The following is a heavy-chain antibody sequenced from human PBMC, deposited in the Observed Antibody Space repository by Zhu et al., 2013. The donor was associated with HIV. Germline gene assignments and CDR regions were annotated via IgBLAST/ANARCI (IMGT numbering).Heavy chain of an antibody. CDR1: GYTFTSYA. D-gene: IGHD4-17*01. Sequence: QVQLVQSGAEVKKPGASVKVSCKASGYTFTSYAMHWVRQAPGQRLEWMGWINAGNGNTKYSQKFQGRVTITRDTSASTAYMELSSLRSEDTAVYYCARDYGGKTTYFDYWGQGTLVTVSS. V-gene: IGHV1-3*01. CDR2: INAGNGNT. CDR3: ARDYGGKTTYFDY. J-gene: IGHJ4*02.